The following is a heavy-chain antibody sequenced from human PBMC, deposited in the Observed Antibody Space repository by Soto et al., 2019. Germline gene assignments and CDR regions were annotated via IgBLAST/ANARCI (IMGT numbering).Heavy chain of an antibody. CDR3: ARALWFGKKYFDY. J-gene: IGHJ4*02. V-gene: IGHV4-30-4*01. Sequence: SETLSLTCTVSGGSISSGDYYWSWIRQPPGKGLEWIGYIYYSGSTYHNPSLKSRVTISVDTSKNQFSLKLSSVTAADTAVYYCARALWFGKKYFDYWGQGTLVTVSS. D-gene: IGHD3-10*01. CDR2: IYYSGST. CDR1: GGSISSGDYY.